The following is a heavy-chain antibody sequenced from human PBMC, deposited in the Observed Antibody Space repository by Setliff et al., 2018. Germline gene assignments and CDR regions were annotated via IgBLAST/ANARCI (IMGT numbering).Heavy chain of an antibody. CDR1: GASVRSGPYY. CDR3: ARGPPGYNPYHWFDP. CDR2: ISYIGNT. D-gene: IGHD5-12*01. Sequence: SETLSLTCTVSGASVRSGPYYWSWIRQPPGKGLEWIGFISYIGNTHYNPSLKSRITISLDTSKNQFSLKVNSVTAADTAVYYCARGPPGYNPYHWFDPWGQGTLVTVSS. V-gene: IGHV4-61*01. J-gene: IGHJ5*02.